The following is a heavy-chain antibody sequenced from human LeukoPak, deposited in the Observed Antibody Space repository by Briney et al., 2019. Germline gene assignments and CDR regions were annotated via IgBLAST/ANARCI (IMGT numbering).Heavy chain of an antibody. CDR1: GYSFTSYW. CDR3: AKRSGYDILTGYFLGFDP. Sequence: GESLKISCKGSGYSFTSYWIGWVRQMPGKGLEWMGIIYPGDSDTRYSPSFQGQVTISADKSISTAYLQWGSLKASDTAMYYCAKRSGYDILTGYFLGFDPWGQGTLVTVSS. D-gene: IGHD3-9*01. J-gene: IGHJ5*02. CDR2: IYPGDSDT. V-gene: IGHV5-51*01.